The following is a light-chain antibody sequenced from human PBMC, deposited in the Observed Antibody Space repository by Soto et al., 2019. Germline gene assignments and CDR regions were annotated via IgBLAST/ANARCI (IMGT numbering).Light chain of an antibody. J-gene: IGLJ2*01. CDR3: TSFAGINNFVV. CDR1: SSDVGGYNY. Sequence: QSVLTQPASVSGSPGQSITISCTGTSSDVGGYNYVSWYQKHPGKAPKLMIFEVNKRPSGVPDRFSGSKSGNTASLTVSGLQTEDEADYYCTSFAGINNFVVFGGGTKLTVL. CDR2: EVN. V-gene: IGLV2-8*01.